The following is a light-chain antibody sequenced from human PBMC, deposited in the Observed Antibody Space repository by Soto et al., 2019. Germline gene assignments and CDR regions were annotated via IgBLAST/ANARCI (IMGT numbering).Light chain of an antibody. V-gene: IGKV3-20*01. CDR3: QHYGASPWT. CDR1: QSLGSGY. CDR2: GTS. Sequence: IVLTQSPGTLSLSPGERATLSCRASQSLGSGYLAWYQHKAGQAPRLLIYGTSTRATGIPDRFSGSASGTDFTLTISRLEPEDFAVYYCQHYGASPWTFGQGTKVDIK. J-gene: IGKJ1*01.